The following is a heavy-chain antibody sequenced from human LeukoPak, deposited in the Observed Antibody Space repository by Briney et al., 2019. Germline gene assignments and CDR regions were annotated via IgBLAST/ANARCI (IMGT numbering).Heavy chain of an antibody. V-gene: IGHV1-2*02. CDR3: AKGGQTIEAAGFDPFDI. D-gene: IGHD6-13*01. CDR1: GYTFSGHY. CDR2: INPKNGNT. J-gene: IGHJ3*02. Sequence: ASVKVSCKTSGYTFSGHYMHWARQAPGQGLEWMGWINPKNGNTKYAQKFEGRVTMTRDTSVTTGYMEVGRLRSDDTALYYCAKGGQTIEAAGFDPFDIWGQGTLVSVPS.